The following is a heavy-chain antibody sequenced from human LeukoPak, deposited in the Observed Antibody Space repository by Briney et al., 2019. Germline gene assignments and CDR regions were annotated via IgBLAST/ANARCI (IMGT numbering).Heavy chain of an antibody. D-gene: IGHD4-11*01. CDR2: IYYSGST. CDR1: GVSISSGDYY. J-gene: IGHJ4*02. CDR3: ASWTTVSLNFDY. V-gene: IGHV4-30-4*08. Sequence: PSQTLSLTCTVSGVSISSGDYYWSWIRQPPGKGLEWIGYIYYSGSTYYNPSLKRRVTISVDTSKNQFSLKLSSVTGADTAVYYCASWTTVSLNFDYWGQGTLVTVCS.